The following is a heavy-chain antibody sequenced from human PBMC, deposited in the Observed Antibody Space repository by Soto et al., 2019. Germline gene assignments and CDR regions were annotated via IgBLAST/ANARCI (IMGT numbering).Heavy chain of an antibody. V-gene: IGHV4-34*01. CDR1: GGSFSGYY. CDR3: ARQHFDSSGYFAY. Sequence: SETLSLTCAVYGGSFSGYYWSWIRQPPGKGLEWIGSIYYSGSTYYNPSLRSRVTISVDASKSQFSLKLSSVTAADTAVYYCARQHFDSSGYFAYWGQGTLVTVSS. J-gene: IGHJ4*02. D-gene: IGHD3-22*01. CDR2: IYYSGST.